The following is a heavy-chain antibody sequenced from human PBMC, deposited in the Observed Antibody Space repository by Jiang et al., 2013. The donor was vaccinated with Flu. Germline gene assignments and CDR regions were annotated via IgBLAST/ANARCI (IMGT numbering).Heavy chain of an antibody. CDR3: TRGRDCSGGYCFPDY. CDR2: IDPKDGAT. D-gene: IGHD2-15*01. CDR1: GYSFVSFY. Sequence: GAEVKKPGASVRISCKTSGYSFVSFYVHWVRQAPGQGREWLGWIDPKDGATNYAQQFQGWVTLTRDTSLRTVYMEMVRLRTDDTATYYCTRGRDCSGGYCFPDYWGQGALVTVSS. J-gene: IGHJ4*02. V-gene: IGHV1-2*04.